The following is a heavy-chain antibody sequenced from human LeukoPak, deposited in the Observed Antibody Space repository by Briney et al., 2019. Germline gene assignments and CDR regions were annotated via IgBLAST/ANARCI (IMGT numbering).Heavy chain of an antibody. CDR2: IYYSGST. CDR1: GGSISDYY. CDR3: ARAHSSGWLVDY. Sequence: PSETLSLTCTVSGGSISDYYWSWIRQAPGKGLEWIGYIYYSGSTNYNPSLKGRVTISVDTSKNQFSLKLSSVTAADTAVYYCARAHSSGWLVDYWGQGTLVTVSS. V-gene: IGHV4-59*01. J-gene: IGHJ4*02. D-gene: IGHD6-13*01.